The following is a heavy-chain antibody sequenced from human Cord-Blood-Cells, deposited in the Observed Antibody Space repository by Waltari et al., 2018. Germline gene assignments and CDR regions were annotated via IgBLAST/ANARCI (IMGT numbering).Heavy chain of an antibody. CDR3: ARGRDYYDSSGYYPFDY. J-gene: IGHJ4*02. D-gene: IGHD3-22*01. CDR2: IIPIFGTA. CDR1: GGTLSSYA. V-gene: IGHV1-69*01. Sequence: QVQRVQSGAEVKKPGSSVKVSCKASGGTLSSYAISWVRQAPGQGLEGMGGIIPIFGTANYAQKFQGRVTITADESTSTAYMELSSLRSEDTAVYYCARGRDYYDSSGYYPFDYWGQGTLVTVSS.